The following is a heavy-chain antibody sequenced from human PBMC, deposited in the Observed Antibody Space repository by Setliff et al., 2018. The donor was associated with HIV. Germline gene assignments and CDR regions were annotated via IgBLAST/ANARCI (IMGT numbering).Heavy chain of an antibody. V-gene: IGHV1-3*01. CDR1: GYTFTNYG. CDR2: INGGNGST. CDR3: AGPRSPGGYYFDY. D-gene: IGHD2-15*01. J-gene: IGHJ4*02. Sequence: ASVKVSCKASGYTFTNYGITWVRQAPGQSLEWMGWINGGNGSTKYSQKFQGRVTITSDTSASIAYMELNSLRSEDTAVYYCAGPRSPGGYYFDYWGQGTLVTVSS.